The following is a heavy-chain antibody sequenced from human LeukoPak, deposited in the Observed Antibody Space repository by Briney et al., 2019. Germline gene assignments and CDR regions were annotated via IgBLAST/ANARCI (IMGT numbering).Heavy chain of an antibody. D-gene: IGHD3-16*01. V-gene: IGHV3-23*01. CDR1: GFTFSSYS. Sequence: GGSLRLSCAASGFTFSSYSMNWVRQAPARGLEWLSSMKGTGETFYEDSVRGRFTLSRDDSRNTVYLQLNNLRVEDTAVYYCARASWVSSADAVRWGQGTVVTVSS. J-gene: IGHJ4*02. CDR2: MKGTGET. CDR3: ARASWVSSADAVR.